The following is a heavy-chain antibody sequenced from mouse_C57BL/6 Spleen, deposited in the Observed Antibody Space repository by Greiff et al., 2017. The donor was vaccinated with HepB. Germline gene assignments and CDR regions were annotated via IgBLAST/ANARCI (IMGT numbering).Heavy chain of an antibody. Sequence: EVMLVESGGGLVKPGGSLKLSCAASGFTFSSYAMSWVRQTPEKRLEWVATISDGGSYTYYPDNVKGRFTISRDNAKNNLYLQMSHLKSEDTAMYYCARDEDYSNYSYYFDYWGQGTTLTVSS. V-gene: IGHV5-4*01. CDR1: GFTFSSYA. CDR2: ISDGGSYT. CDR3: ARDEDYSNYSYYFDY. D-gene: IGHD2-5*01. J-gene: IGHJ2*01.